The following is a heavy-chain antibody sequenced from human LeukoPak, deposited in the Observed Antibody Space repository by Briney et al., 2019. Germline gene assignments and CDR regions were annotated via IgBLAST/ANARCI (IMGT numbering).Heavy chain of an antibody. CDR3: ARGGVRHY. J-gene: IGHJ4*02. CDR2: IYGDGTT. D-gene: IGHD2-8*02. CDR1: GFTVGSAY. V-gene: IGHV3-53*01. Sequence: GGSLRLSCAASGFTVGSAYMSWVRQAPGKGPAWVSVIYGDGTTYYADSVKGRFTISRDNSENTVFLQMHSLRAEDTAMYYCARGGVRHYWGQGTLVTVSS.